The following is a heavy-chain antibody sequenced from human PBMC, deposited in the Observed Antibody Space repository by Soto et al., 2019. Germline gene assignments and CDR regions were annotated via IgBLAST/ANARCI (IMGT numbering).Heavy chain of an antibody. D-gene: IGHD2-15*01. CDR1: GDSLNSYY. J-gene: IGHJ4*02. V-gene: IGHV4-59*01. Sequence: PSETLSLTCTVSGDSLNSYYLSWIRQPPGKGLEWIGYMSYSGTANYSPSLRSRVTISLGTSKDQFSLKLRSVTAADTAVYYCARDGGSGYCSGGACYSFWGQGTLVTVSS. CDR2: MSYSGTA. CDR3: ARDGGSGYCSGGACYSF.